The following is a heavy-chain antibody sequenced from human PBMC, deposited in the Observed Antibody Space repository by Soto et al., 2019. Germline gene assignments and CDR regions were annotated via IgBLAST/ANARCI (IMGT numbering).Heavy chain of an antibody. CDR1: GFTFSSHA. Sequence: GSLRLSCAASGFTFSSHAMNWVRQAPGKGLEWVSGISSSGSDTYHADSAKGRFTISRDSSKNTLYLQMNGLRAEDTAVYFCATLIVATTTGYIDYWGQGTLVTVSS. CDR3: ATLIVATTTGYIDY. CDR2: ISSSGSDT. J-gene: IGHJ4*02. D-gene: IGHD5-12*01. V-gene: IGHV3-23*01.